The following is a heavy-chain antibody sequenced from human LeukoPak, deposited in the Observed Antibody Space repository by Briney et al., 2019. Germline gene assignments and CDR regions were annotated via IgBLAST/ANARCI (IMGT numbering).Heavy chain of an antibody. CDR1: IYTFTVYY. V-gene: IGHV1-2*02. D-gene: IGHD2-15*01. J-gene: IGHJ4*02. Sequence: SVKVSCKVSIYTFTVYYTQWVGQAPGPGREWMGWINPNSGGTNYEQKFQGRVTMTRDTSISTADMELSRLRSDDTAVYYCAREVGDAESEYCGEKTLVTASS. CDR3: AREVGDAESEY. CDR2: INPNSGGT.